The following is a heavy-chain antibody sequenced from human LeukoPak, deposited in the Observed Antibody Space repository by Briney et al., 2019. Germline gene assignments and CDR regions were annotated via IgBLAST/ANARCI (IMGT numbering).Heavy chain of an antibody. J-gene: IGHJ3*01. Sequence: GGSLRLSCAASGFTFSSYGMHWVRQAPGKGLEWVAFIRYDGSNKYYADSVKGRFTISRDNAKSSLYLQMNSLRDEDTAVYYCARCTFVLHKRCSAFDVWGQGTMVTVSA. CDR2: IRYDGSNK. D-gene: IGHD2-8*01. CDR1: GFTFSSYG. CDR3: ARCTFVLHKRCSAFDV. V-gene: IGHV3-30*02.